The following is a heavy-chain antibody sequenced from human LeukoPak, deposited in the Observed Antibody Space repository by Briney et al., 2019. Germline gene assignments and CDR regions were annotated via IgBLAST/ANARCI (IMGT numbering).Heavy chain of an antibody. V-gene: IGHV4-30-4*07. Sequence: SETLSLTCVVSGGSVSSGGYCWSWIRQPPGEGLEWIGYIYDSEKTYQNPSLRSRLTISVDTSQNQLSLELSSVTAADTAVYYCARQVGRGTQIYYMDVWGKGTTVTVSS. D-gene: IGHD3-16*01. CDR2: IYDSEKT. CDR1: GGSVSSGGYC. J-gene: IGHJ6*03. CDR3: ARQVGRGTQIYYMDV.